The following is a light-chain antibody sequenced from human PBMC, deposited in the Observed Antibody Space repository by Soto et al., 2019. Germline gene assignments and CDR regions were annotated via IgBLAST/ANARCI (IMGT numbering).Light chain of an antibody. CDR3: QQYYSTPVT. J-gene: IGKJ4*01. Sequence: DIVMTQSPDSLAVSLGERATINCKSSQTILYSSNNKNYLTWYQQKPGQPPKPLIYWASTRESGVPDRFSGIGSETDFTLTISSLQAEDVAVYYCQQYYSTPVTFGGGTKVEIK. V-gene: IGKV4-1*01. CDR1: QTILYSSNNKNY. CDR2: WAS.